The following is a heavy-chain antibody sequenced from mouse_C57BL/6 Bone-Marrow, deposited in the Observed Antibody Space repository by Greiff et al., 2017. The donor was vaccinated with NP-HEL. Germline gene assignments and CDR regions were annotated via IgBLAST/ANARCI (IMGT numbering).Heavy chain of an antibody. CDR1: GYSFTGYY. J-gene: IGHJ2*01. CDR3: ARFQLREGDY. D-gene: IGHD3-2*02. CDR2: INPSTGGT. V-gene: IGHV1-42*01. Sequence: EVQLQQSGPELVKPGASVKISCKASGYSFTGYYMNWVKQSPEKSLEWIGEINPSTGGTTYNQKFKAKATLTVDKSSSTAYMQLKSLTSEDSAVYYCARFQLREGDYWGQGTTLTVSS.